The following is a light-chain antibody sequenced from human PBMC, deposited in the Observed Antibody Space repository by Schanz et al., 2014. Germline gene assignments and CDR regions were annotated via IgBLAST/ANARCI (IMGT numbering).Light chain of an antibody. CDR2: AAS. Sequence: DIQMTQSPSSLSASVGDRVTITCRASQSISSYLNWYQQKPGKAPKLLIYAASSLQSGVPSRFSGSGSGTDFTLKISRVEAEDVGVYYCMQALQTPVTFGQGTKVEIK. CDR1: QSISSY. CDR3: MQALQTPVT. J-gene: IGKJ1*01. V-gene: IGKV1-39*01.